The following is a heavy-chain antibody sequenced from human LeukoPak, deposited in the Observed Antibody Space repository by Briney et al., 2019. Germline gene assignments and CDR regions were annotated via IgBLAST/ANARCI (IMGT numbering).Heavy chain of an antibody. J-gene: IGHJ6*03. CDR2: IYHSGST. CDR3: ASLSSWYGVYYYYYMDV. CDR1: GYSISSGYY. V-gene: IGHV4-38-2*01. D-gene: IGHD6-13*01. Sequence: SETLSLTCAVSGYSISSGYYWGWIRPPPGKGLEWIGSIYHSGSTYYNPSLKSRVTISVDTSKNQFSLKLSSVTAADTAVYYCASLSSWYGVYYYYYMDVWGKGTTVTVSS.